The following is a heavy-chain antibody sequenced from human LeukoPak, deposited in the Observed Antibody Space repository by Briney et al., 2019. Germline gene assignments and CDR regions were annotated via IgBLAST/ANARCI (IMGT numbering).Heavy chain of an antibody. V-gene: IGHV1-3*01. CDR2: VNGGNGNT. CDR1: GYSFTTYT. J-gene: IGHJ4*02. CDR3: VRTPPNWGFDY. D-gene: IGHD7-27*01. Sequence: ASVKVSCKASGYSFTTYTMHWVRQAPGQRLEWMGWVNGGNGNTEYSEKFQGRLTIGRDTSASTAYMELSSLRSEDTAIYYCVRTPPNWGFDYWGQGTLVTVSS.